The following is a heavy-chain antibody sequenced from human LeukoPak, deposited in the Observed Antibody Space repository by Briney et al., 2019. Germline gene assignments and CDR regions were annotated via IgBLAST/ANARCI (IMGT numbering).Heavy chain of an antibody. Sequence: SETLSLTCAVYGGSFFGYYWSWIRQPPGKGLEWIGEINHSGSTNYNPSLKSRVTISVDTSKNQFSLKLSSVTAADTAVYYCARGKVVVPAATKWFDPWGQGTLVTVSS. J-gene: IGHJ5*02. CDR2: INHSGST. CDR3: ARGKVVVPAATKWFDP. CDR1: GGSFFGYY. D-gene: IGHD2-2*01. V-gene: IGHV4-34*01.